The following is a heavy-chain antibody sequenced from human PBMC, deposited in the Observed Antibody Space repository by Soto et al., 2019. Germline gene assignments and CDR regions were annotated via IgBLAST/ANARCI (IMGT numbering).Heavy chain of an antibody. J-gene: IGHJ4*02. CDR2: IYPGDSDT. V-gene: IGHV5-51*01. D-gene: IGHD2-15*01. CDR1: GCSFTSYW. Sequence: GESLKISCKGSGCSFTSYWIGWVRQMPGKGLEWMGIIYPGDSDTRYSPSFQGQVTISADKSISTAYLQWSSLKASDTAMYYCARQPFYCSGGSCYSDDYWGPGPLVTVSS. CDR3: ARQPFYCSGGSCYSDDY.